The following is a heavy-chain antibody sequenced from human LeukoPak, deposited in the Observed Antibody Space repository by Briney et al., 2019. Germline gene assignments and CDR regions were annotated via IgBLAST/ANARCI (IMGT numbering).Heavy chain of an antibody. D-gene: IGHD3-10*01. CDR3: ARSRGGYFDY. V-gene: IGHV6-1*01. J-gene: IGHJ4*02. CDR1: GXSVSSNSGT. Sequence: TSQTLSLTWAISGXSVSSNSGTWNWIRQSPSRGLEWLGRTYYRSKWYNDYAVSVKSRITINPDTSKNQFSLQLNSVTPEDTALYYCARSRGGYFDYWGQGTLVTVSS. CDR2: TYYRSKWYN.